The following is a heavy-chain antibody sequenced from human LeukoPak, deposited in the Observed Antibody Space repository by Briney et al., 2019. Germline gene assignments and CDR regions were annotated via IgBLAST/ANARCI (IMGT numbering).Heavy chain of an antibody. CDR1: GFTFDDYG. CDR3: ARDTRPSTDY. J-gene: IGHJ4*02. D-gene: IGHD2-2*01. V-gene: IGHV3-21*01. Sequence: GGSLRLSCAASGFTFDDYGMSWVRQAPGKGLEWVSSISSSSSYIYYADSVKGRFTISRDNAKNSLYLQMNSLRAEDTAVYYCARDTRPSTDYWGQGALVTVSS. CDR2: ISSSSSYI.